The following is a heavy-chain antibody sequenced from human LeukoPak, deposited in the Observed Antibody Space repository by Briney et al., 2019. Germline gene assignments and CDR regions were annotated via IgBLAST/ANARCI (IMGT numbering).Heavy chain of an antibody. CDR3: ARVLSDAFDI. J-gene: IGHJ3*02. D-gene: IGHD3-16*02. Sequence: PSQTLSLTCAVSGGSISSGGYSWSWIRQPPGKGLEWIGYIYHSGSTYYNPSLKSRVTISVDRSKNQFSLKLSSATAADTAVYYCARVLSDAFDIWGQGTMVTVSS. CDR2: IYHSGST. CDR1: GGSISSGGYS. V-gene: IGHV4-30-2*01.